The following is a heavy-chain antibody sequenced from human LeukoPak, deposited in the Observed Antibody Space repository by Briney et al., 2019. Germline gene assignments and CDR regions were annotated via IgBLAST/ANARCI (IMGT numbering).Heavy chain of an antibody. CDR2: VRSKDNNYAT. V-gene: IGHV3-73*01. J-gene: IGHJ3*02. CDR1: GFSFIGSP. Sequence: PGGSLRLSCAASGFSFIGSPMHWVRQPSGKGLEWVGRVRSKDNNYATTYTASVKGRFTISRDDSKNTAYLQMNSLEIEDTAVYYCTRANPSSDSYYDAFDIWGQGTLVTVSS. CDR3: TRANPSSDSYYDAFDI. D-gene: IGHD1-26*01.